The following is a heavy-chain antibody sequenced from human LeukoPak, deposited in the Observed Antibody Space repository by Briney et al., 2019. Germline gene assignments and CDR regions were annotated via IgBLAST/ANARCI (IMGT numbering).Heavy chain of an antibody. CDR3: ARGYYDSGGYYVWFGY. Sequence: SETLSLTCTVSGGSINSRSYYWGWIRQPPGKGLEWIGSIYYNGSTNYNPSLKSRVTISVDTSKNQFYLNLSSVTAADTAVYYCARGYYDSGGYYVWFGYWGQGTLVTVSS. J-gene: IGHJ4*02. D-gene: IGHD3-22*01. CDR2: IYYNGST. CDR1: GGSINSRSYY. V-gene: IGHV4-39*07.